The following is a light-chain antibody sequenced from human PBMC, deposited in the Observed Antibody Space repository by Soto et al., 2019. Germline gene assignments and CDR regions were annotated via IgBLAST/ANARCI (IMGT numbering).Light chain of an antibody. J-gene: IGKJ3*01. CDR1: QGISNY. V-gene: IGKV1-33*01. CDR3: QQYDNLPFT. CDR2: EAS. Sequence: DIQMTQSPSSLSASVGTRVTITCQAIQGISNYLNWYQQKPGKAPKLLIHEASNLETGVPSRFSGGGSGTDFTFTISSLQPEDFATYYCQQYDNLPFTFGPGTKVDIK.